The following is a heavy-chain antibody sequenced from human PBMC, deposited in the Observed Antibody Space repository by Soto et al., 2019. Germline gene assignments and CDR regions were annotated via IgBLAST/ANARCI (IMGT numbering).Heavy chain of an antibody. CDR1: GYSFSTYW. CDR3: ARGSSSWSHFDY. V-gene: IGHV5-51*01. Sequence: PGESLKISCKGSGYSFSTYWIGWVRQMPGKGLEWMGIIYPGDSDTRYSPSFQGQVTISADKSISAAFLQWSSLKASDTAMYYCARGSSSWSHFDYWGQGTLVTVSS. J-gene: IGHJ4*02. D-gene: IGHD6-13*01. CDR2: IYPGDSDT.